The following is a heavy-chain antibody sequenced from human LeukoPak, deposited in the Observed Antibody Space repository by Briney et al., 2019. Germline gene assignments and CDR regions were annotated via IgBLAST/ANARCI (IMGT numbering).Heavy chain of an antibody. D-gene: IGHD6-19*01. CDR1: GFTFSSYG. CDR3: VRDNSSGWYYFDY. J-gene: IGHJ4*02. CDR2: IWFDGSNK. Sequence: QPGRSLRLSCAASGFTFSSYGMHWVRQAPGKGLEWVAAIWFDGSNKYSADSVKGRFTISRDNSKNTPYLQMNSLRAEDTAVYYCVRDNSSGWYYFDYWGQGTLVTVSS. V-gene: IGHV3-33*01.